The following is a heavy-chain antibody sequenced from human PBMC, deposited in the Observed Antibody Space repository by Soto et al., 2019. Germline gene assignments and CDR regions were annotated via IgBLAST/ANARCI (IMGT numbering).Heavy chain of an antibody. V-gene: IGHV1-8*01. Sequence: QVQLVQSGAEVKKPGASVKVSCKASGYTFTSYDINWVRQATGQGLEWMGWMNPNSGNTGYAQKCQGRVTITRNNSISTAYMELSSLRSEDTAVYYCARGINLHYYDSSGYSLDWYFDLWGRGTLVTVSS. J-gene: IGHJ2*01. CDR2: MNPNSGNT. D-gene: IGHD3-22*01. CDR3: ARGINLHYYDSSGYSLDWYFDL. CDR1: GYTFTSYD.